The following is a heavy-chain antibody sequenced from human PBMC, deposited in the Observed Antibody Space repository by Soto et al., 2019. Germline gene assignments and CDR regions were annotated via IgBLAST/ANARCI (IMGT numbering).Heavy chain of an antibody. Sequence: PSETLSLTCTVSGASVSSSNHYWSWVRQPPGKGLEWIGYVYYSGSTNSNPSLKSRVTLSLDTSRSQFSLKLNSVTAADTAVYYCVHLSGSLYHYHGLDVWGQGTTVTVSS. V-gene: IGHV4-61*01. CDR3: VHLSGSLYHYHGLDV. CDR2: VYYSGST. D-gene: IGHD1-26*01. J-gene: IGHJ6*02. CDR1: GASVSSSNHY.